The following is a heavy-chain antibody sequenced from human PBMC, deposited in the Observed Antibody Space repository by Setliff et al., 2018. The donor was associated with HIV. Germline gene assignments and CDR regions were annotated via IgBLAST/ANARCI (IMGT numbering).Heavy chain of an antibody. CDR2: INTATVTTT. V-gene: IGHV3-48*02. J-gene: IGHJ6*02. D-gene: IGHD3-22*01. CDR1: GFSFSSYS. CDR3: ARAIPDYDSGSHYGMDV. Sequence: QPGGSLRLSCAASGFSFSSYSMNWVRQAPGKGLEWIAYINTATVTTTVYYADSVKGRFTVSRDNAKNSLFLDMNSLRDDDSAVYYCARAIPDYDSGSHYGMDVWGQGTTVTVSS.